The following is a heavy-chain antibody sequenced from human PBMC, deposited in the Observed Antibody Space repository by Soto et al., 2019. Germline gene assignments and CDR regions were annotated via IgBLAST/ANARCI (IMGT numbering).Heavy chain of an antibody. J-gene: IGHJ4*02. CDR3: AKDLVGYYYDSSGYFGY. CDR1: GFSFDDYA. CDR2: ISWNSGSI. V-gene: IGHV3-9*01. Sequence: EVQLVESGGGLVQPGRSLRLSCAASGFSFDDYAMHWVRQAPGKGLEWVSGISWNSGSIGYADSVKGRFTISRDNAKNSLYLQMNSLRAEDTALYYCAKDLVGYYYDSSGYFGYWGQGTLVTVSS. D-gene: IGHD3-22*01.